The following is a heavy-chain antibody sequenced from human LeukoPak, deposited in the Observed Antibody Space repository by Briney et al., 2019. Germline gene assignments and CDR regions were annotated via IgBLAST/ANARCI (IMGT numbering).Heavy chain of an antibody. CDR1: GFTFSSYG. CDR2: ISSSSSTI. J-gene: IGHJ3*02. Sequence: GGSLRLSCAASGFTFSSYGMHWVRQAPGKGLEWGSYISSSSSTIYYADSVKGRFTISRDNAKNSLYLQMNSLRAEDTAVYYCARDSSSWYDAFDIWGQGTMVTVSS. D-gene: IGHD6-13*01. CDR3: ARDSSSWYDAFDI. V-gene: IGHV3-48*04.